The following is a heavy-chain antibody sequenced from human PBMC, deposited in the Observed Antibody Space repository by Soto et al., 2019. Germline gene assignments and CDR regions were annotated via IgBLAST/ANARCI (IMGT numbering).Heavy chain of an antibody. Sequence: SETLSLTCTVSGGSLNNYNWNWIRQSAGTGLEWTGRIYSSGKTYYNPSLKSRVTLSLDMLNNQISLKVTSVTAADTAMYYCARERTYQMFGDDALDFWGLGTMVTVSS. CDR2: IYSSGKT. D-gene: IGHD2-2*01. J-gene: IGHJ3*01. CDR3: ARERTYQMFGDDALDF. CDR1: GGSLNNYN. V-gene: IGHV4-4*07.